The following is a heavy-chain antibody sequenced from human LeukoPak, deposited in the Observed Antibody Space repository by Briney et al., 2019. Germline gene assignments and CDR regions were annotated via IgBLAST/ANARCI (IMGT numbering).Heavy chain of an antibody. CDR1: GFTFRNYV. CDR3: AREGYYGSGSPPSFDY. Sequence: GGSLRLSCAASGFTFRNYVIHRVRQAPGKGLEWVAVTSSDLNVKLYADSVKGRFIISRDNSRSTLYLQMNSLRPEDTAIYYCAREGYYGSGSPPSFDYWGQGTLVTVSS. CDR2: TSSDLNVK. J-gene: IGHJ4*02. V-gene: IGHV3-30-3*01. D-gene: IGHD3-10*01.